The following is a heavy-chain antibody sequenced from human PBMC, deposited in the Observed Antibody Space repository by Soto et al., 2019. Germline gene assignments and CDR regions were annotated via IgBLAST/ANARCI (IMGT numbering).Heavy chain of an antibody. V-gene: IGHV1-69*13. CDR2: IIPMFGTA. D-gene: IGHD2-15*01. J-gene: IGHJ5*02. Sequence: SVKVSCKASGGTFSSYTISWVRQAPGQGLEWMGGIIPMFGTAKYAQKFQGRVTITADESTSTAYMDLSSLRSEDTAVYCCVRAGYCSGGSCSSDWFDPWGQGTLVTVSS. CDR3: VRAGYCSGGSCSSDWFDP. CDR1: GGTFSSYT.